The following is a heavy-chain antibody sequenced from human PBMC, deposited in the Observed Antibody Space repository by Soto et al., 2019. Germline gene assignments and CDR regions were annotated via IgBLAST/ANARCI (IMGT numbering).Heavy chain of an antibody. Sequence: PGGSLRLSCAASGFTFHIYAMSWVRQAPGKGLEWFSAISGSGGSTYYADSVQGRFTLSRDNSKNTLYLQMNNLRAEDTAVYYCAKGYSYTQPVFDYWGLGTLVTVSP. CDR3: AKGYSYTQPVFDY. CDR2: ISGSGGST. D-gene: IGHD5-18*01. CDR1: GFTFHIYA. J-gene: IGHJ4*02. V-gene: IGHV3-23*01.